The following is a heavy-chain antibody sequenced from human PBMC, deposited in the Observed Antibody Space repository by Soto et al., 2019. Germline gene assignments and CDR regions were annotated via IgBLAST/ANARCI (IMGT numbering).Heavy chain of an antibody. V-gene: IGHV2-5*02. D-gene: IGHD2-2*03. CDR2: IYWDDDK. CDR3: ARGVGYCSRTNCPNCFDP. CDR1: GFSLSTSGVG. Sequence: QITLKESGPTLVKPTQTLTLTCTFSGFSLSTSGVGVGWIRQPPGKALEWLALIYWDDDKRYSPSLNNRLTITKDTSKNEGVLTMTNGDPMATAKYYCARGVGYCSRTNCPNCFDPGGQGPLVTVSS. J-gene: IGHJ5*02.